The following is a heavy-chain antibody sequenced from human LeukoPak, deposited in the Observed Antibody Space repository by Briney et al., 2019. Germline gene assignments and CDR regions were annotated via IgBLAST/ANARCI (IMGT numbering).Heavy chain of an antibody. CDR3: ARHHGSIWAPFDY. CDR1: GYSFTSYW. V-gene: IGHV5-10-1*01. J-gene: IGHJ4*02. Sequence: GESLKISCKGSGYSFTSYWISWVRQMPGKGLEWMGKIDPSDSYTNYSPSFQGHVTISADRSISTAYLQWSSLKASDTAMYYCARHHGSIWAPFDYWGQGTLVTVSS. D-gene: IGHD6-13*01. CDR2: IDPSDSYT.